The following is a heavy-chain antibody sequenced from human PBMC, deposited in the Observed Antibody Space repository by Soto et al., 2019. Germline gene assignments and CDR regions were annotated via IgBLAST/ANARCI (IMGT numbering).Heavy chain of an antibody. J-gene: IGHJ6*02. D-gene: IGHD6-13*01. CDR1: GYDFTAYD. CDR3: GRGPSPRAPAGGTPYYYAMDV. V-gene: IGHV1-8*02. Sequence: VASVKVSCKASGYDFTAYDINWVRRASGQGLEWMGWMNPINGATGSARRFQGRVSMTRNTATGTAYLELISLRSDDSAVYYCGRGPSPRAPAGGTPYYYAMDVWGQGTTVTVSS. CDR2: MNPINGAT.